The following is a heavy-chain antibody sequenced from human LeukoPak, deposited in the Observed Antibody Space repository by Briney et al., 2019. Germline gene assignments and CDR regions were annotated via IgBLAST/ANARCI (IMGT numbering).Heavy chain of an antibody. CDR2: IDWDDDK. V-gene: IGHV2-70*11. D-gene: IGHD3/OR15-3a*01. CDR1: GFSLSTRGIC. Sequence: ESGPALVKPTQTLTLTFTFSGFSLSTRGICVSRIRQPPGKALGWLARIDWDDDKYYSTSLKTRLTISKDTSKNQVVLTMTNMDPVDTATYYCARISPHFVDLVDVWGQGATVTVSS. J-gene: IGHJ6*02. CDR3: ARISPHFVDLVDV.